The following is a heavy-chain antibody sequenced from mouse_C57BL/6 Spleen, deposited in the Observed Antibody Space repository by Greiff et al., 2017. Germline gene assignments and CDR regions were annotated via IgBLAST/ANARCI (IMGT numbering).Heavy chain of an antibody. CDR3: AIYYDFDRGFAY. V-gene: IGHV5-16*01. Sequence: EVNVVESEGGLVQPGSSMKLSCTASGFTFSDYYMAWVRQVPEKGLEWVANINYDGSSTYYLDSLKSRFIISRDNAKNILYLQMSSLKSEDTATYYCAIYYDFDRGFAYWGQGTLVTVSA. J-gene: IGHJ3*01. CDR2: INYDGSST. D-gene: IGHD2-4*01. CDR1: GFTFSDYY.